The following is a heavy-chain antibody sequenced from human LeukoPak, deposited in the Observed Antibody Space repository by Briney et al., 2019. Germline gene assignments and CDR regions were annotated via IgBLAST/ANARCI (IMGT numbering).Heavy chain of an antibody. J-gene: IGHJ6*02. CDR3: ARSRFGDYGMDV. D-gene: IGHD3-10*01. Sequence: ASVKVSCKASGGTFSSYAISWVRQAPGQGLEWMGRIIPILGIANYAQKFQGRVTITAEKSTSTAYMELSSLRSEDTAVYYCARSRFGDYGMDVWGQGTTVTVSS. V-gene: IGHV1-69*04. CDR2: IIPILGIA. CDR1: GGTFSSYA.